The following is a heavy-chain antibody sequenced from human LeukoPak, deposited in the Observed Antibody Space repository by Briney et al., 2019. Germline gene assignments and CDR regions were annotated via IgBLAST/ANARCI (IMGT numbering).Heavy chain of an antibody. CDR1: GFTFSSYG. D-gene: IGHD3-22*01. CDR3: AKDLSSGGFDY. Sequence: PGGSLRLSCAASGFTFSSYGMHWVRQAPGKGLEWVAVISYDGSNKYYADSVKGRFTISRDNSKNTLYLQVNSLRAEDTAVYYCAKDLSSGGFDYWGQGTLVTVSS. CDR2: ISYDGSNK. J-gene: IGHJ4*02. V-gene: IGHV3-30*18.